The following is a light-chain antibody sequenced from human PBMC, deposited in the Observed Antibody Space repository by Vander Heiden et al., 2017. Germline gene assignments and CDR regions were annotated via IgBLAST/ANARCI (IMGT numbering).Light chain of an antibody. V-gene: IGLV1-44*01. CDR3: ATWDDSLHSVV. CDR1: RSNIGDNA. Sequence: SVLTHSPSASGAARQSVTISCSGTRSNIGDNAVKWYQQRPGAAPKLLIHSSDQRPSGVPDRFSGSKSGTSASLAISGLQPDDEAEYFCATWDDSLHSVVFGGGAKLTVL. CDR2: SSD. J-gene: IGLJ2*01.